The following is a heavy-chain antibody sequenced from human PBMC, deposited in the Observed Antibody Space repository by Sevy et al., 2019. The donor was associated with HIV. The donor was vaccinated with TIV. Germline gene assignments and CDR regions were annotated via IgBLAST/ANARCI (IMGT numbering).Heavy chain of an antibody. J-gene: IGHJ4*02. Sequence: GGSLRLSCAASGFTFTSYAMSWVRQAPGKGLEWVSAISGSGGRTSYADSVKGRFTISRDNSKNTLNLQMNSLRAEDTAIYYCAKPTSYVYGSSSDPLPSSRNDYWGQGTLVTVSS. V-gene: IGHV3-23*01. D-gene: IGHD3-10*01. CDR3: AKPTSYVYGSSSDPLPSSRNDY. CDR1: GFTFTSYA. CDR2: ISGSGGRT.